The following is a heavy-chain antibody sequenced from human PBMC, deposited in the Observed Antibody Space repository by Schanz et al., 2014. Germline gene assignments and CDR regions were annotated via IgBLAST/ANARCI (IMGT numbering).Heavy chain of an antibody. CDR1: GFTFTNYA. V-gene: IGHV3-15*01. Sequence: EVQLLESGGGLVQPGGSLRLSCAASGFTFTNYAMTWVRQAPGKGLEWVGRIKSKVDGGTTDNSAPVQGRFTISRDDSKNTLHLQMNSLKTEDTAVYYCSTDLTAVDYDAIGLWGQGTMVTVSS. CDR3: STDLTAVDYDAIGL. D-gene: IGHD4-17*01. J-gene: IGHJ3*01. CDR2: IKSKVDGGTT.